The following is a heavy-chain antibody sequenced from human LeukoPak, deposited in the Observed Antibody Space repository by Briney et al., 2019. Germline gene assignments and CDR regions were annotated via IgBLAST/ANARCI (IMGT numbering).Heavy chain of an antibody. CDR3: ARGDGGNWHYYYMDV. V-gene: IGHV4-34*01. Sequence: SETLSLTCAVYGGSFSGYYWSWIRQPPGKGLEWIGEINHSGSTNYNPSLKSRVTISVDTSKNQFSLKLSSVTAADTAVYYCARGDGGNWHYYYMDVWGKGTTVTVS. CDR1: GGSFSGYY. CDR2: INHSGST. J-gene: IGHJ6*03. D-gene: IGHD4-23*01.